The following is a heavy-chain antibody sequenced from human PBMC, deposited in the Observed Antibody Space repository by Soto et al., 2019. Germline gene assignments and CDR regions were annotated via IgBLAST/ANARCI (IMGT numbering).Heavy chain of an antibody. CDR1: VFSLSPYW. CDR2: LSSDGFGA. D-gene: IGHD3-16*01. V-gene: IGHV3-74*03. J-gene: IGHJ4*02. CDR3: ARDLGGPDY. Sequence: PGGSLRLSCAASVFSLSPYWMHWVRQVPGRGLEWVARLSSDGFGAAYADSVKGRFFISRDIARNTLSLQMNSLRADDTAVYYCARDLGGPDYWGRGTSVTVSS.